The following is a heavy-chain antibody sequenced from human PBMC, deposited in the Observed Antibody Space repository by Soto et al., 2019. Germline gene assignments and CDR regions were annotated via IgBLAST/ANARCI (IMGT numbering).Heavy chain of an antibody. CDR3: ARDAGAFYGGNSGWFDP. CDR1: GGSISSGNSY. V-gene: IGHV4-31*03. Sequence: SETLSLTCSVSGGSISSGNSYWNWIRQHPGKGLEWIGHIYYSGITYYNPSLKSRVSISVDTSKNQFSLRLSSVTAADTAVYYCARDAGAFYGGNSGWFDPWARGNLVTV. CDR2: IYYSGIT. J-gene: IGHJ5*02. D-gene: IGHD4-17*01.